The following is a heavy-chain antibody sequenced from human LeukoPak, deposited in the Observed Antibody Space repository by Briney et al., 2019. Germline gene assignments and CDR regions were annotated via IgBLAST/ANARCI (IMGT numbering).Heavy chain of an antibody. J-gene: IGHJ4*02. CDR3: VRVSYDPKTRIPLFDF. CDR1: GDSVSSNIAA. V-gene: IGHV6-1*01. Sequence: SQTLSLTCAISGDSVSSNIAAWNWIRQSPSRGLEWLGRTYYRSKWYHDYAASVKSRITINPDISKNQFSLQLNSVTPEDTAVYYCVRVSYDPKTRIPLFDFWGQGTLVTVSS. D-gene: IGHD3-3*01. CDR2: TYYRSKWYH.